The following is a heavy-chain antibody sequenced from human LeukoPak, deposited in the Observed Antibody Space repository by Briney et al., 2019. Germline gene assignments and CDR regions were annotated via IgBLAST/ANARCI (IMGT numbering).Heavy chain of an antibody. CDR2: INPNRGGT. V-gene: IGHV1-2*02. CDR1: GYTFTGYY. CDR3: ARASGTLRHCSSTSCPCYFDF. J-gene: IGHJ4*02. D-gene: IGHD2-2*01. Sequence: GASVRVSCKASGYTFTGYYMHWVRQAPGQGLEWMGWINPNRGGTNYAQKFQGRVTMTRDTSISTAYMELSRLRSDDTAVYYCARASGTLRHCSSTSCPCYFDFWGQGTLVTVSS.